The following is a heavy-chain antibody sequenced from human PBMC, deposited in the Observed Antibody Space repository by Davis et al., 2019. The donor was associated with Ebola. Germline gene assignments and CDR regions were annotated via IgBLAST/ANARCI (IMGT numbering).Heavy chain of an antibody. Sequence: ASVKVSCKASGYTFIDNSIHWVRQAPGQGLEWVGRINPNTGGTLYARNFEGRVTMTRDTSTSTVYMELSSLRSEDTAVYYCAREAVVVVAATPAGYYYGMDVWGKGTTVTVSS. CDR1: GYTFIDNS. J-gene: IGHJ6*04. V-gene: IGHV1-2*06. CDR3: AREAVVVVAATPAGYYYGMDV. D-gene: IGHD2-15*01. CDR2: INPNTGGT.